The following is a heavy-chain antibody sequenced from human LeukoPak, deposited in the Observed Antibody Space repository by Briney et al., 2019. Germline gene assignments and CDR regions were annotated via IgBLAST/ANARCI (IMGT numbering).Heavy chain of an antibody. D-gene: IGHD3-10*01. J-gene: IGHJ4*02. V-gene: IGHV1-18*04. CDR2: ISAYNGNT. Sequence: ASVKVSCKASGYTFTSYGISWVRQAPGQGLGWMGWISAYNGNTNYAQKLQGRVTMTTDTSTSTAYMELRSLRSDDTAVYYCAREGYYGSGSYYNRSPFDYWGQGTLVTVSS. CDR3: AREGYYGSGSYYNRSPFDY. CDR1: GYTFTSYG.